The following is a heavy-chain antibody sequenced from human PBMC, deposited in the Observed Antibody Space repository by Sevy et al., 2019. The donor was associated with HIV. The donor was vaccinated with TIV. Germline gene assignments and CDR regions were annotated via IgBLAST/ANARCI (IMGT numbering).Heavy chain of an antibody. CDR3: ARDEGPYDFWSGYYPNWFDP. CDR1: GFTFSSYW. J-gene: IGHJ5*02. CDR2: IKQDGSEK. D-gene: IGHD3-3*01. V-gene: IGHV3-7*03. Sequence: GGSLRLSCAASGFTFSSYWMSWVRQAPGKGLEWVANIKQDGSEKYYVDSVKGRFTISRDNAKNSLYLQMNSLRAEDTAVYYCARDEGPYDFWSGYYPNWFDPWGQGTLVTVSS.